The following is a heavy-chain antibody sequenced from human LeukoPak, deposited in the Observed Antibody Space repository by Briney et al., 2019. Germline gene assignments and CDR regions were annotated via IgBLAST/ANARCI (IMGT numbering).Heavy chain of an antibody. V-gene: IGHV1-69*04. CDR1: GGTFSSYG. Sequence: SVKVSCKASGGTFSSYGISWVRQAPGQRLEWMGRIIPILGITNYAQTFQGRVTITADKSTNTAYMELSSLRSEDTAVYYCAIAFSNPFDYWGQGTLVTVSS. CDR2: IIPILGIT. D-gene: IGHD4-11*01. CDR3: AIAFSNPFDY. J-gene: IGHJ4*02.